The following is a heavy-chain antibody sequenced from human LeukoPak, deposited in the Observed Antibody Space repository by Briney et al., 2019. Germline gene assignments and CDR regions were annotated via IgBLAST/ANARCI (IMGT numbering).Heavy chain of an antibody. D-gene: IGHD3-3*01. J-gene: IGHJ3*02. CDR3: ASEAPLWRSGTPREAFDI. CDR2: IRYDGSNK. Sequence: GGSLRLSCAASGFTFSSYGMHWVRQAPGKGLEWVAFIRYDGSNKYYADSVKGRFTVSRDNAKKSVFLQMNSPRADDTAVYYCASEAPLWRSGTPREAFDIWGQGTMVIVSS. CDR1: GFTFSSYG. V-gene: IGHV3-30*02.